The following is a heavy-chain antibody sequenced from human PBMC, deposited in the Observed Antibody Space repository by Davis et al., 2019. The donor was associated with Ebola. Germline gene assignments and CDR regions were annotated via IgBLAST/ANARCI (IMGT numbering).Heavy chain of an antibody. Sequence: PSETLSLTFAVSGGSISSSNWWRWVRQPPGKGLEWIGEIYHSGYTNYNPSLKSRVTISVDKSKNQFSLNLSSVTAADTAVYYCAREGVCRGGSCYRGWFDPWGQGTLVTVSS. J-gene: IGHJ5*02. D-gene: IGHD2-15*01. CDR2: IYHSGYT. V-gene: IGHV4-4*02. CDR3: AREGVCRGGSCYRGWFDP. CDR1: GGSISSSNW.